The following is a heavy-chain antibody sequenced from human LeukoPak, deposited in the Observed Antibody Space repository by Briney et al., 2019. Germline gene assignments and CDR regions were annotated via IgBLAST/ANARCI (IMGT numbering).Heavy chain of an antibody. V-gene: IGHV3-48*04. D-gene: IGHD1-26*01. CDR1: GFIFSSYS. CDR3: ARIRSGSYYSFDI. J-gene: IGHJ3*02. CDR2: ISSSSSTI. Sequence: GGSLRLSCAASGFIFSSYSVTWVRQAPGKGLEWVSYISSSSSTIYYTDSVKGRLTISRDNAKNSLHLQMNSLKAEDTAVYYCARIRSGSYYSFDIWGQGTMVIVSS.